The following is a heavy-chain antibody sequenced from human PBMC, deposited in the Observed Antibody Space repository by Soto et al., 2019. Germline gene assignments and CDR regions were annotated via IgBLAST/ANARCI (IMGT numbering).Heavy chain of an antibody. D-gene: IGHD3-22*01. Sequence: GGSRRRCWAASGFTFSNASMSWVRQAPGKGLEWVGRIKIKTDGGTTDYAAPVKGRFTISRDDSKNMLYLQMNSLKTEDTAVYYCTIDPLARYYDSSDYYRYWYCELWGRGTLVTVSS. CDR2: IKIKTDGGTT. CDR3: TIDPLARYYDSSDYYRYWYCEL. J-gene: IGHJ2*01. CDR1: GFTFSNAS. V-gene: IGHV3-15*01.